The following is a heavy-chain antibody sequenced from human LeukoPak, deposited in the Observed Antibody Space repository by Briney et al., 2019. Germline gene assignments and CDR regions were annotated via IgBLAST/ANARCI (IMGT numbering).Heavy chain of an antibody. V-gene: IGHV4-39*07. CDR1: GGSISSSSYY. J-gene: IGHJ4*02. CDR2: IYYSGST. CDR3: ARVTRAFAFGASFDY. Sequence: SETLSLTCTVSGGSISSSSYYWGWIRQPPGKGLEWIGSIYYSGSTYYNPSLKSRVTISVDTSKNQFSLKLSSVTAADTAAYYCARVTRAFAFGASFDYWGQGTLVTVSS. D-gene: IGHD3-16*01.